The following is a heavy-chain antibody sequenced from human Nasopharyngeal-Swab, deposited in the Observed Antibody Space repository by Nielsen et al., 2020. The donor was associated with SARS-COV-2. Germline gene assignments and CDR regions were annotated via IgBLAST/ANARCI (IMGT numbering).Heavy chain of an antibody. CDR2: IYYSGST. Sequence: PGKGLEWIGSIYYSGSTYYNPSLKSRVTISVDTSKNQFSLKLSSVTAADTAVYYCARRGVVVRGGYYFDYWGRGTLVTVSS. J-gene: IGHJ4*02. CDR3: ARRGVVVRGGYYFDY. D-gene: IGHD2-15*01. V-gene: IGHV4-39*01.